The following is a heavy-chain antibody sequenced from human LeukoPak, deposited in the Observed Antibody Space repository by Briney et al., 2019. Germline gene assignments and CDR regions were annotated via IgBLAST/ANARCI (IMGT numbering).Heavy chain of an antibody. V-gene: IGHV4-30-2*01. J-gene: IGHJ4*02. D-gene: IGHD4-17*01. CDR1: GGSISSGGYY. Sequence: PSETLALTCTVSGGSISSGGYYWSWIRQPPGKGLEWIGYIYHSGSTYYNPSLKSRVTISVDRSKNQFSLKLTSVTAADTAVYYCARVSDYGDFHFDYWGQGTLVTVSS. CDR3: ARVSDYGDFHFDY. CDR2: IYHSGST.